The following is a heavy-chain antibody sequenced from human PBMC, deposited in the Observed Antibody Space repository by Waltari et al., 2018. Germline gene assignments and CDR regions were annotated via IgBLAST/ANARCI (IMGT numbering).Heavy chain of an antibody. CDR3: ARDKGYYDILTGPSRDYYYGMDV. Sequence: QVQLVQSGAEVKKPGSSVKVSCKASGGTFSSYAISWVRQAPGQGLEWMGGIIPIFGTANYAQSVQGRVTITADESTSTAYMELSSLRSEDTAVYYCARDKGYYDILTGPSRDYYYGMDVWGQGTTVTVSS. J-gene: IGHJ6*02. V-gene: IGHV1-69*13. D-gene: IGHD3-9*01. CDR1: GGTFSSYA. CDR2: IIPIFGTA.